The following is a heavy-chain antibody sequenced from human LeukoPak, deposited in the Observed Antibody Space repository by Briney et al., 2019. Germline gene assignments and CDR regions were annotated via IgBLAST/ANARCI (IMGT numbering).Heavy chain of an antibody. CDR3: AREGGELETGEGFDI. Sequence: PGGSLRLSCAASGFTFSPYTMNWVRQAPGKGLEWVSSISGHGRDIYYADTLKGRFTISRDNAKNSLYLQMNSLRPEDTAVYYCAREGGELETGEGFDIWGQGTMVTVSS. D-gene: IGHD1-1*01. CDR2: ISGHGRDI. CDR1: GFTFSPYT. V-gene: IGHV3-21*01. J-gene: IGHJ3*02.